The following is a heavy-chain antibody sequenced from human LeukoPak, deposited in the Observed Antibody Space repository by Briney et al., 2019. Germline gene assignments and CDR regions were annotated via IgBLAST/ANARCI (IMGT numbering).Heavy chain of an antibody. CDR2: IKQDGSEK. CDR3: ARRHHFGFLDS. J-gene: IGHJ4*02. CDR1: GVMFPSYW. D-gene: IGHD3-10*01. Sequence: AGGSLRLSCAASGVMFPSYWMTWVRQAPGKGLERVANIKQDGSEKYYVDSVKGRFTISRDNAKNSVYLQMNSLRAEDTAVYSCARRHHFGFLDSWGQGTLVTVSS. V-gene: IGHV3-7*04.